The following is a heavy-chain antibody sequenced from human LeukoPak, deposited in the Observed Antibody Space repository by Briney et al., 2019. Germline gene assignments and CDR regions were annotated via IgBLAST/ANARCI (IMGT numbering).Heavy chain of an antibody. CDR1: GYTFSSYC. D-gene: IGHD1-14*01. CDR3: ARDRSPTWGTHLDY. Sequence: ASVKVSCKASGYTFSSYCMQWVRQAPGQGLEWMGIINPISGSTTYAQKFQGRVTVTRDTSTSTVYMELSSLRSEDTAVYYCARDRSPTWGTHLDYWGQGTLVTVSS. V-gene: IGHV1-46*01. CDR2: INPISGST. J-gene: IGHJ4*02.